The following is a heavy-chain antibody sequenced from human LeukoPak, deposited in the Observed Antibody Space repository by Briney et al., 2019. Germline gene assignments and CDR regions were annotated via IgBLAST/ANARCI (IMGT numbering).Heavy chain of an antibody. CDR2: ISGSGGST. Sequence: GGSLRLSCAASGFTFSSYAMSWVRQAPGKGLEWVSAISGSGGSTYYADSVKGRFTFSRDNSKNTLYLQMNSLRAEDTAVYYCAKNGGDYVWGSYHYEFDYWGQGTLVTVSS. J-gene: IGHJ4*02. D-gene: IGHD3-16*02. CDR3: AKNGGDYVWGSYHYEFDY. CDR1: GFTFSSYA. V-gene: IGHV3-23*01.